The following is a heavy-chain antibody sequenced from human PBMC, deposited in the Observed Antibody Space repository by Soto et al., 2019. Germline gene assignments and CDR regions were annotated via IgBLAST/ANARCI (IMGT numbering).Heavy chain of an antibody. V-gene: IGHV1-2*02. CDR3: ARGGPERWIQPYDAFDI. CDR2: INPNSGGT. CDR1: GYTFTGYY. J-gene: IGHJ3*02. D-gene: IGHD5-18*01. Sequence: ASVKVSCKASGYTFTGYYMHWVRQAPGQGLEWMGWINPNSGGTNYAQKFQGRVTMTRDTSISTAYMELSRLRSDDTAVYYCARGGPERWIQPYDAFDIWGQGTMVTVSS.